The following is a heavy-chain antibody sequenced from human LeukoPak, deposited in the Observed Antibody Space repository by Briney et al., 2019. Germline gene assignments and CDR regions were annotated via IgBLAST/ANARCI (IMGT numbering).Heavy chain of an antibody. CDR1: GFTVSSNY. Sequence: GGSLRLSCAASGFTVSSNYMSWVRQVPGKGLEWVSLIYRGGSTYYADSVKGRFTISRDNSKNTLYLQMNSLRVEDTAVYYCARHRGYTYGAYDYWGQGTLVTVSS. J-gene: IGHJ4*02. V-gene: IGHV3-53*01. CDR3: ARHRGYTYGAYDY. D-gene: IGHD5-18*01. CDR2: IYRGGST.